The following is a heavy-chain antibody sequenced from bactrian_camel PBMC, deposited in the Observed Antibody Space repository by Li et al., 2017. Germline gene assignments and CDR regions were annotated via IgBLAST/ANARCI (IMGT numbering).Heavy chain of an antibody. D-gene: IGHD1*01. Sequence: HVQLVETGGGSVQAGGSLRLSCAASGSGYISGTYCLGWFRQVPGKEREGVATLKSVVGITRYADSVKGRFIITQDKAKNTMYLQMNSLEPEDTAMYYCAADARVWSCGTFGAEFRYWGQGTQVTVS. CDR2: LKSVVGIT. CDR1: GSGYISGTYC. J-gene: IGHJ6*01. V-gene: IGHV3S1*01. CDR3: AADARVWSCGTFGAEFRY.